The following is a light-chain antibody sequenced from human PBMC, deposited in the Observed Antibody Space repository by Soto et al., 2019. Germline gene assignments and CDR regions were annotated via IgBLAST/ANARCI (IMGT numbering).Light chain of an antibody. CDR1: QSISSY. CDR2: AAS. CDR3: QQSYSTPWT. V-gene: IGKV1-39*01. J-gene: IGKJ1*01. Sequence: DIQMTQSPPSLSASVGDRVTMSFRASQSISSYLNWYQQKPGKAPKLLIYAASSLQSGVPSRFSGSGSGTDFTLTISSLQPEDFATYYCQQSYSTPWTFGQGTKVDIK.